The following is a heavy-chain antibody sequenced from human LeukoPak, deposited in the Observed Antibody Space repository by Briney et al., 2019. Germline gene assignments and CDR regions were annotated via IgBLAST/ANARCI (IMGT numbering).Heavy chain of an antibody. D-gene: IGHD6-19*01. V-gene: IGHV3-23*01. CDR3: AKSVAVAGIFDY. J-gene: IGHJ4*02. CDR1: GFTFSSYA. Sequence: AGSLRLSCAASGFTFSSYAMSWVRQAPGKGLEWVSAISGSGGSTYYADSVKGRFTISRDNSKNTLYLQMNSLRAEDTAVYYCAKSVAVAGIFDYWGQGTLVTVSS. CDR2: ISGSGGST.